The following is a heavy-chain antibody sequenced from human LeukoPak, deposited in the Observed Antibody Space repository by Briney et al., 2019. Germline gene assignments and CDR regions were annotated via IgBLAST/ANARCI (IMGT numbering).Heavy chain of an antibody. CDR2: IIPIFGTA. D-gene: IGHD3-3*01. V-gene: IGHV1-69*05. CDR1: GGTFSSYA. CDR3: ARTSARFRGNWFDP. J-gene: IGHJ5*02. Sequence: ASVKVSCKASGGTFSSYAISRVRQAPGQGLEWMGRIIPIFGTANYAQKFQGRVTITTDESTSTAYMELSSLRSEDTAVYYCARTSARFRGNWFDPWGQGTLVTLSS.